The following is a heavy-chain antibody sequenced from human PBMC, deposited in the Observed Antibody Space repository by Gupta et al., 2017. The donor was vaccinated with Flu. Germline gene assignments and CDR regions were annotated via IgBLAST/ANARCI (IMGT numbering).Heavy chain of an antibody. D-gene: IGHD1-7*01. J-gene: IGHJ4*01. Sequence: DWVRQAPGKGLEWVGLIKDKPNGYGTEYAASAKGRFTISRDDSKNSLYLQMSSLTIEDTAVDYCGRVPDFGNYLDFWGHGTLVTVSS. CDR3: GRVPDFGNYLDF. CDR2: IKDKPNGYGT. V-gene: IGHV3-72*01.